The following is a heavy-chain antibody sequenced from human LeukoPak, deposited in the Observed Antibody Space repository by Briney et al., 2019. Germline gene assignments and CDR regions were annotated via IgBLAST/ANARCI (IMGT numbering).Heavy chain of an antibody. CDR3: ARSPVVGATPHYYYYMDV. CDR1: GYTFTSYG. CDR2: ISAYNGNT. J-gene: IGHJ6*03. Sequence: ASVKVSCKASGYTFTSYGISWVRQAPGQGLEWMGWISAYNGNTNYAQKLQGRVTMTTYTSTSTAYVELRSLRSDDTAVYYCARSPVVGATPHYYYYMDVWGKGTTVTVSS. V-gene: IGHV1-18*01. D-gene: IGHD1-26*01.